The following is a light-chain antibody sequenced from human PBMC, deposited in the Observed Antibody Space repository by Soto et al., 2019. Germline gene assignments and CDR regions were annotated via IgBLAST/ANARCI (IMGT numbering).Light chain of an antibody. CDR1: KLGDKF. J-gene: IGLJ3*02. CDR3: QAWDSSLRV. V-gene: IGLV3-1*01. CDR2: EDD. Sequence: SYELTQPPSVSVSPGQTASITCSGDKLGDKFACWYQQKPGQSPMLVIYEDDKRPSGIPERFSGSNSGNTATLTISGTQAMDEADYYCQAWDSSLRVFGVGTQLTVL.